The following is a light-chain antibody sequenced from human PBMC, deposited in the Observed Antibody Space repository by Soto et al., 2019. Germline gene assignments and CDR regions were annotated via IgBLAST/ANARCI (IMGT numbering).Light chain of an antibody. V-gene: IGLV1-40*01. CDR1: SSNIGAGYD. Sequence: QSVLTQPPSVSGAPGQRVTISCTGSSSNIGAGYDVHWYQQLPGTAPKLLIYGNSNRPSGVPDRLSGSKSGTSASLAITGLQAEDEADYYCQSYDSSLSGPYVVFGGGTKVTVL. CDR2: GNS. J-gene: IGLJ2*01. CDR3: QSYDSSLSGPYVV.